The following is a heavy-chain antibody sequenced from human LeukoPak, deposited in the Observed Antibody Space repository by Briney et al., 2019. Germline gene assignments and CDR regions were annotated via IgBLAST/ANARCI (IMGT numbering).Heavy chain of an antibody. CDR1: GFTFSNAW. Sequence: GGSLRLSCAASGFTFSNAWMSWVRQAPGKGLEWVGRIKSKTDGGTTDYAAPVKGRFTISRDDSKNTLYLQMNSLKTEDTAVYYCTKARRYYYGPGSFFSYYFDYWGQGTLVTASS. V-gene: IGHV3-15*01. CDR2: IKSKTDGGTT. J-gene: IGHJ4*02. D-gene: IGHD3-10*01. CDR3: TKARRYYYGPGSFFSYYFDY.